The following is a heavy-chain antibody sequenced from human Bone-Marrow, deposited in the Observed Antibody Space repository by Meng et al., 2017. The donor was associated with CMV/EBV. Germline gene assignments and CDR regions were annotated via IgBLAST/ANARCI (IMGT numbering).Heavy chain of an antibody. CDR3: ARGQSGLLWFGELSRNWFDP. J-gene: IGHJ5*02. V-gene: IGHV1-8*03. CDR2: MNPNSGNT. D-gene: IGHD3-10*01. Sequence: ASVKVSCKASGYTFTSYDINWVRQATGQGLEWMGWMNPNSGNTGYAQKFQGRVTITRNTSISTAYMELSSLRSEDTAVYYCARGQSGLLWFGELSRNWFDPWGQGTRVTGSS. CDR1: GYTFTSYD.